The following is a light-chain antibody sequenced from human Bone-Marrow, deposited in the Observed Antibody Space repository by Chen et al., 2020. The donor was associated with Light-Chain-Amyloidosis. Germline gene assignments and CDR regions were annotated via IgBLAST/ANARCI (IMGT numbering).Light chain of an antibody. J-gene: IGKJ4*01. CDR3: PQYGTSPLT. V-gene: IGKV3-20*01. CDR1: QTISSNY. Sequence: EIVLTQSPGTLSLSPGEGANLSCRASQTISSNYLTWYQQKFGQAPRLLIYGSSSRATGIPDRFTGSGSGTDFTRTLNRLEPDDCAMYYCPQYGTSPLTFGGGTKVEIK. CDR2: GSS.